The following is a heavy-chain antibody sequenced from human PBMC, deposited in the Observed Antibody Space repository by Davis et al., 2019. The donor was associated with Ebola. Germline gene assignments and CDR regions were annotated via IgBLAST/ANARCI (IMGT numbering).Heavy chain of an antibody. D-gene: IGHD2-8*01. V-gene: IGHV3-21*04. Sequence: GGSLRLSCAASGFTFSSYSMNWVRQAPGKGLEWVSSISSSSSYIYYADSVKGRFTISRDNAKNSLYLQMNSLRAEDTAVYYCARSVLMVYARLCYFDYWGQGTLVTVSS. CDR1: GFTFSSYS. CDR2: ISSSSSYI. CDR3: ARSVLMVYARLCYFDY. J-gene: IGHJ4*02.